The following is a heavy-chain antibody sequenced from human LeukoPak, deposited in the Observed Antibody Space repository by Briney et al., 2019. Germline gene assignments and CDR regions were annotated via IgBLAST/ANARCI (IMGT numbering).Heavy chain of an antibody. CDR2: IYHSGST. V-gene: IGHV4-4*02. CDR1: GGSISSSNW. CDR3: ARDGSDSSGYAIPY. D-gene: IGHD3-22*01. J-gene: IGHJ4*02. Sequence: PSETLSPTCAVSGGSISSSNWWSWVRQPPGKGLEWIGEIYHSGSTNYNPSLKSRVTISVDKSKNQFSLKLSSVTAADTAVYYCARDGSDSSGYAIPYWGQGTLVTVSS.